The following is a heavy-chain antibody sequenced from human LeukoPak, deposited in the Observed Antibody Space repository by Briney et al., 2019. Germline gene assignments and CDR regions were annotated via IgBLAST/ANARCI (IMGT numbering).Heavy chain of an antibody. CDR1: GVSVSSGSYY. CDR3: ARQINNWENWCDP. V-gene: IGHV4-39*01. CDR2: IYYSGST. Sequence: SETLSLTCTVSGVSVSSGSYYWGWIRQPPGKGLEWIGSIYYSGSTYYNPSLKSRVTIFVDTSKNQFSLKLSSVTAADTAVYYCARQINNWENWCDPWGQGTLVTVSS. J-gene: IGHJ5*02. D-gene: IGHD1-1*01.